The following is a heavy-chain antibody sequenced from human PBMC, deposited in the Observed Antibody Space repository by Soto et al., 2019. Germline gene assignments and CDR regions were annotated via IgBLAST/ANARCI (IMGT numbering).Heavy chain of an antibody. CDR2: IIPIFGTA. Sequence: QVQLVQSGAEVKKPGSSVKVSCKASGGTFSSYAISWVRQAPGQGLEWMGGIIPIFGTANYAQKFQGRVTITADESTSTEYMELSRMGSEDTAVYYCWGVYSSSGYGWGTTAYYYYGMDVWGQGTTVTVSS. V-gene: IGHV1-69*01. CDR1: GGTFSSYA. D-gene: IGHD6-13*01. J-gene: IGHJ6*02. CDR3: WGVYSSSGYGWGTTAYYYYGMDV.